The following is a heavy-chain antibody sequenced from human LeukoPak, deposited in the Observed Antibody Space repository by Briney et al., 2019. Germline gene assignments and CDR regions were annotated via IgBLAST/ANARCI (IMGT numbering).Heavy chain of an antibody. D-gene: IGHD3-16*01. V-gene: IGHV3-9*01. CDR2: VGWHGGSI. CDR1: GFMFDDYA. Sequence: GGSLRLSCVASGFMFDDYAIHWVRQAPGKGLEWVSGVGWHGGSIGYADSVKGRFTISRDNTNDSLFLQMNSLRVDDTAVYYCVRGGTYWTVSWGQGTLVNVS. CDR3: VRGGTYWTVS. J-gene: IGHJ5*01.